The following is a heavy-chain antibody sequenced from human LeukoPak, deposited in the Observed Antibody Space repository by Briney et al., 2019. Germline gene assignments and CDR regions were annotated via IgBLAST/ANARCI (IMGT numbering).Heavy chain of an antibody. J-gene: IGHJ4*02. Sequence: GGSLRLSCAASGFTLSSYWMHWVRQAPGEGLVWVSRIKSDGTEINYADSVKGRFTISRDNAKNTLYLQMSSLRGEDTAVYYCARVVASFESWGQGTLVTVSS. D-gene: IGHD3-3*02. CDR3: ARVVASFES. CDR2: IKSDGTEI. CDR1: GFTLSSYW. V-gene: IGHV3-74*01.